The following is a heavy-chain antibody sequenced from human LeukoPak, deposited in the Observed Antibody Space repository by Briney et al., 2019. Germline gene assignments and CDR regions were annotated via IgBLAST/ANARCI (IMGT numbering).Heavy chain of an antibody. CDR2: ISGSAGST. Sequence: GGSLRLSCAASGFTFSSSGMTWVRQAPGKGLEWVAAISGSAGSTQYADAVKGRFTISRDNSKNTIHLQMDSLRADDTAVYYCAKEVGYYGLGRFPDWGQGTLVTVSS. D-gene: IGHD3-10*01. J-gene: IGHJ4*02. CDR1: GFTFSSSG. V-gene: IGHV3-23*01. CDR3: AKEVGYYGLGRFPD.